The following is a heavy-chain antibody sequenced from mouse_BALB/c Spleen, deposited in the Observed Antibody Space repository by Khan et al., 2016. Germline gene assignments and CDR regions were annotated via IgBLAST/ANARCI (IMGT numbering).Heavy chain of an antibody. J-gene: IGHJ3*01. CDR3: ARGGLRRGFAY. V-gene: IGHV5-4*02. Sequence: EVELVESGGGLVKPGGSLKLSCAASGFTFSDYYMYWVRQTPEKRLEWVATISDGGSYTYYPDSVKGRFTISSDNAKNNLYLQMSSLKSEDTAMYYCARGGLRRGFAYWGQGTLVTVSA. D-gene: IGHD2-4*01. CDR1: GFTFSDYY. CDR2: ISDGGSYT.